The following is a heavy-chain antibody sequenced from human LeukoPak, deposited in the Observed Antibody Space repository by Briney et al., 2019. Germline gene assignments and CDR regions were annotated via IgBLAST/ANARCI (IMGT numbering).Heavy chain of an antibody. Sequence: ASVKVSCKVSGYTLTELSMHWVRQAPGKGLEWMGGFDPEDGETIYAQKFQGRVTMTEDTSTDTAYMELSSLRSEDTAVYYCAGSRGAYCSSTSCYTGFDYWGQGTLVTVSS. CDR1: GYTLTELS. D-gene: IGHD2-2*02. J-gene: IGHJ4*02. CDR3: AGSRGAYCSSTSCYTGFDY. V-gene: IGHV1-24*01. CDR2: FDPEDGET.